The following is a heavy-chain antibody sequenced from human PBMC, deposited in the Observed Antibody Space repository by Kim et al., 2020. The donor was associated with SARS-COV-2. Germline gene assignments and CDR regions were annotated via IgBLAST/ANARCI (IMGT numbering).Heavy chain of an antibody. CDR3: ARCGRGLRSLGWPPLYGMDV. CDR1: GYTLTSYD. J-gene: IGHJ6*02. V-gene: IGHV1-18*01. D-gene: IGHD3-3*01. Sequence: ASVKVSCKVSGYTLTSYDITWVRRAPGQGLEWMGWISARNGNTKSAQKFQDRLTMNTDTSTSTAYMELRSLTSDDTAVYYCARCGRGLRSLGWPPLYGMDVWGQGTTVTVSS. CDR2: ISARNGNT.